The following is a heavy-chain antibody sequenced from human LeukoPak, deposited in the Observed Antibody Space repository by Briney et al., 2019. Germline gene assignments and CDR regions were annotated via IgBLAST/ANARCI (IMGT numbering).Heavy chain of an antibody. V-gene: IGHV1-69*13. CDR1: GGTFSSYA. Sequence: ASVQVSCQASGGTFSSYAISWVRQAPGQGLEWMGGIIPIFGTPNYAQKFQGRVTITADESTSTAYMELSSLRSEDTAVYYCARRKAARPHYYYYGMDVWGQGTTVTVSS. J-gene: IGHJ6*02. CDR3: ARRKAARPHYYYYGMDV. CDR2: IIPIFGTP. D-gene: IGHD6-6*01.